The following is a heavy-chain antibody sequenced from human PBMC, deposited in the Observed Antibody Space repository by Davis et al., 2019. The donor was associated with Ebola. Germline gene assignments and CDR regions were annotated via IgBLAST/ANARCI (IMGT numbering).Heavy chain of an antibody. CDR2: ISAHNGDT. J-gene: IGHJ6*02. Sequence: ASVKVSCKASGYTFPRFGISWVRQAPGQGLEWMGWISAHNGDTSYAQHFLGRVTMTTDTSTTTAYLDLRNLRSGDTAVYYCARDRLLWFGELFRNYYGMDVWGQGTPVTVS. CDR3: ARDRLLWFGELFRNYYGMDV. D-gene: IGHD3-10*01. CDR1: GYTFPRFG. V-gene: IGHV1-18*01.